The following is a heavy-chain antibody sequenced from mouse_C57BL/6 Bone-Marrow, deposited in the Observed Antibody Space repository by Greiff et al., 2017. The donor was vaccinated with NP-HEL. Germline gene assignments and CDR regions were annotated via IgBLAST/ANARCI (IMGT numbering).Heavy chain of an antibody. Sequence: EVMLVESGGGLVKPGGSLKLSCAASGFTFSDYGMHWVRQAPEKGLEWVAYISSGSSTIYYADTVKGRFTISRDNAKNTLFLQMTSLRSEDTAMYYCARQGDSNSFAYWGQGTLVTVSA. D-gene: IGHD2-5*01. CDR3: ARQGDSNSFAY. CDR2: ISSGSSTI. J-gene: IGHJ3*01. CDR1: GFTFSDYG. V-gene: IGHV5-17*01.